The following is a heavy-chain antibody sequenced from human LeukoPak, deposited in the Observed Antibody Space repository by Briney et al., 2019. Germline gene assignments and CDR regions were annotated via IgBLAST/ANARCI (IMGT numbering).Heavy chain of an antibody. V-gene: IGHV3-11*04. J-gene: IGHJ3*02. D-gene: IGHD3-10*01. Sequence: PGGSLRLSCTASGLTFDDYYITWIRQAPGKGLDWVAYISSSGTPTYYADSVKGRFTISRDNAKTSLYLQMDSLKAEDTAMYYCARPARSGIYYPDAFENWGQGTMVTVSS. CDR1: GLTFDDYY. CDR3: ARPARSGIYYPDAFEN. CDR2: ISSSGTPT.